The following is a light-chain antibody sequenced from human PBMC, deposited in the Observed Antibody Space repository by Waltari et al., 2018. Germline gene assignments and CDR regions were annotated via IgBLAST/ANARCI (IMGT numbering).Light chain of an antibody. CDR1: SSDVGGYTF. CDR3: SSYTSRGTLV. CDR2: EVY. Sequence: QSALTQPASVSGSPGQSITISCTGTSSDVGGYTFVSGYQQAPGKPPTLIIYEVYNRPSGVSNRFSGSKSGNRASLTISGLQTEDEADYYCSSYTSRGTLVFGGGTKLTVL. V-gene: IGLV2-14*01. J-gene: IGLJ2*01.